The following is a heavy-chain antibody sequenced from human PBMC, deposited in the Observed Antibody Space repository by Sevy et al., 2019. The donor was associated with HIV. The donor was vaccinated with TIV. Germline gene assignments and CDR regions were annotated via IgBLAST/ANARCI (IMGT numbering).Heavy chain of an antibody. Sequence: GGSLRLSCAASGFTFSSYAMSWVRQAPGKGLEWVSAISGSGGSTYYADSVKGRFTISRDNSKKTLYLQMNSLRAEDTAVYYCMGELMITCGGVILTRFDYWGQGTLVTVSS. CDR3: MGELMITCGGVILTRFDY. J-gene: IGHJ4*02. CDR1: GFTFSSYA. V-gene: IGHV3-23*01. D-gene: IGHD3-16*01. CDR2: ISGSGGST.